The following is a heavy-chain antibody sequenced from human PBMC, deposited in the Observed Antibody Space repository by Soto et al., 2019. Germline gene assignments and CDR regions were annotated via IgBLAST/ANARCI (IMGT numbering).Heavy chain of an antibody. Sequence: SETLSLTCAVYGGSFSGYYWSWIRQPPGKGLEWIGEINHSGSTNYNPSLKSRVTISVDTSKNQFSLKLSSVTAADTAVYYCARVRTDTAMAWNDYWGQGTLVTVSS. CDR1: GGSFSGYY. CDR3: ARVRTDTAMAWNDY. V-gene: IGHV4-34*01. D-gene: IGHD5-18*01. CDR2: INHSGST. J-gene: IGHJ4*02.